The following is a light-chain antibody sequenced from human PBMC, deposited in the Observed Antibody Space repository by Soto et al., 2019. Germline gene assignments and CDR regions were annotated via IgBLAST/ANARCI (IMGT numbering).Light chain of an antibody. CDR1: QNIRND. J-gene: IGKJ5*01. Sequence: IPMTKTPSSLSASVGDMVPITFRAIQNIRNDLGWYQQKPGKAPKRLIYDASALPRGVPSRFSGSGSGREFTLTISSLQSEDFAVYYCQQYNTWPPLISFGQGTRLEIK. V-gene: IGKV1-17*01. CDR2: DAS. CDR3: QQYNTWPPLIS.